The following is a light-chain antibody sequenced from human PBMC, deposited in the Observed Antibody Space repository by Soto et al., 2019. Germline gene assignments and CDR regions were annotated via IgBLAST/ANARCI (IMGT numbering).Light chain of an antibody. CDR1: QGISNY. J-gene: IGKJ1*01. CDR3: QKYDGAPRT. V-gene: IGKV1-27*01. CDR2: DAS. Sequence: DIQMTQSPSSLSASVGDRVTITCRASQGISNYLAWYQQKPGKVPKLLIYDASTLQSGVPSRFSGSGYGTDFTLTISSLQPEDVASYYCQKYDGAPRTFGQGTRVEIK.